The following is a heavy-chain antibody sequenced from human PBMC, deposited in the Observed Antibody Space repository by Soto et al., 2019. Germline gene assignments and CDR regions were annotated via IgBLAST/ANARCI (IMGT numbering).Heavy chain of an antibody. CDR2: INHSGST. D-gene: IGHD6-19*01. V-gene: IGHV4-34*01. CDR3: ARGRSSGWCENYYYGMDV. Sequence: SETLSLTCAVYGGSFSGYYWSWIRQPPGKGLEWIGEINHSGSTNYNPSLKSRVTISVDTSKNQFSLKLSSVTAADTAVYYCARGRSSGWCENYYYGMDVWGQGTTVTVSS. CDR1: GGSFSGYY. J-gene: IGHJ6*02.